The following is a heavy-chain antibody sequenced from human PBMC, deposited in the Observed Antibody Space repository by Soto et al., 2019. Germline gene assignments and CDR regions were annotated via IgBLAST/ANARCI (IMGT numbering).Heavy chain of an antibody. Sequence: SETLSLTCTVSGGSISSSSYYWGWIRQPPGKGLEWIGSIYYSGSTYYNPSLKSRVTISVDTSKNQFSLKLSSVTAADTAVYYCARLLNWNLIIDYWGQGTLVTVSS. J-gene: IGHJ4*02. V-gene: IGHV4-39*01. CDR2: IYYSGST. CDR1: GGSISSSSYY. CDR3: ARLLNWNLIIDY. D-gene: IGHD1-1*01.